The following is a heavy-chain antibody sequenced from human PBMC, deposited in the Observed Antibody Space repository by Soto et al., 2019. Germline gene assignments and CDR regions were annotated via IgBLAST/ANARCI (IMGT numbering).Heavy chain of an antibody. CDR2: ISSSSSYI. Sequence: GGSLRLSCVASGFTFSSYSMNWVRQAPGKGLEWVSSISSSSSYIYYADSLKGRFTISRDNAKNSLYLQMNSLRAEDTAVYYCARDSFPYTEAVTPSYYMDVWGTGTTVTLSS. V-gene: IGHV3-21*01. D-gene: IGHD4-17*01. CDR3: ARDSFPYTEAVTPSYYMDV. J-gene: IGHJ6*03. CDR1: GFTFSSYS.